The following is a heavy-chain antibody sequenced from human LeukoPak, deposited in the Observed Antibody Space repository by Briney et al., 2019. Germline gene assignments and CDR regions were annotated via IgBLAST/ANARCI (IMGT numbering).Heavy chain of an antibody. CDR3: AKGVSSSWIDY. CDR2: LNTYSGDT. J-gene: IGHJ4*02. V-gene: IGHV1-8*03. CDR1: VYPFTNYD. Sequence: ASVNVSCTSAVYPFTNYDIRWVCLAPGQGLEGMGWLNTYSGDTGYAQKFRGRGTITRNTSISTVYMEVSSLSSAATAVYYSAKGVSSSWIDYWGQGTLVTVSS. D-gene: IGHD6-13*01.